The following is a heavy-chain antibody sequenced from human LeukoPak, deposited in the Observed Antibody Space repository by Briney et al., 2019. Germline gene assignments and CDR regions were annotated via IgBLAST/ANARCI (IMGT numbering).Heavy chain of an antibody. D-gene: IGHD1-7*01. V-gene: IGHV4-39*01. CDR3: ARPKYNWNYHDAFDI. Sequence: SETLSLTCTVSGGSISSSSYYWGWIRQPPGKGLEWIGSIYYSGRTYYNPSLKSRVTISVDTSKNQLSLKLSSVTAADTAVYYCARPKYNWNYHDAFDIWGQGTMVIVSS. CDR2: IYYSGRT. J-gene: IGHJ3*02. CDR1: GGSISSSSYY.